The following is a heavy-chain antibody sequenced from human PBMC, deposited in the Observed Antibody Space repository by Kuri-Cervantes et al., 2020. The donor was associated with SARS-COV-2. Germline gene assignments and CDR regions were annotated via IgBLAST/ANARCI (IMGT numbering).Heavy chain of an antibody. Sequence: GESLKISCAASGFTFRSYDMTWVRQAPGKGLEWVSGISGSGVNTYYADSVKGRFIISRDNSKNTLYLQMNSLRAEDTAVYYCAKDHSSGWYWSYGMDVWGQGTTVTVSS. CDR3: AKDHSSGWYWSYGMDV. CDR2: ISGSGVNT. CDR1: GFTFRSYD. J-gene: IGHJ6*02. V-gene: IGHV3-23*01. D-gene: IGHD6-19*01.